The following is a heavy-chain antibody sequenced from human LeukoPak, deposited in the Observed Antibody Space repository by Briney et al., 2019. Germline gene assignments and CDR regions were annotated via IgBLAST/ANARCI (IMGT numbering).Heavy chain of an antibody. D-gene: IGHD3-22*01. J-gene: IGHJ4*02. V-gene: IGHV4-4*07. CDR2: VDSSGNT. Sequence: SETLSLTCSVSVVSMNGYYWSWLRQSAGNRLEWIGHVDSSGNTNYNPSLESRVTMSVDTSKKQFSLKLTSVTAADMAVYYCARHYYYDSSGSTWGQGTLVTASS. CDR1: VVSMNGYY. CDR3: ARHYYYDSSGST.